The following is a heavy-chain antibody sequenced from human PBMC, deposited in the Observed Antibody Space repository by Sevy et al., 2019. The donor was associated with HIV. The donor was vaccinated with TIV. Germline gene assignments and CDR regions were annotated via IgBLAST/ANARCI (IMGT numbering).Heavy chain of an antibody. CDR1: GFTFISHP. Sequence: GGSLRLSCASSGFTFISHPMTWVRQAPGKGLEWVASISSSGGSTYYADSVKGRFTISRDNSKKMVDLQMNSLGVADTAVYFCAKEDFRGFGAWGQGTLVTVSS. J-gene: IGHJ5*02. CDR2: ISSSGGST. CDR3: AKEDFRGFGA. V-gene: IGHV3-23*01. D-gene: IGHD6-25*01.